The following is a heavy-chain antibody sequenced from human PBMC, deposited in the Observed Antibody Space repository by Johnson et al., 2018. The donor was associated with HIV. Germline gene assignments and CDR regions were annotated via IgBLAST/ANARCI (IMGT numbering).Heavy chain of an antibody. Sequence: QVQLVESGGGVVQPGRSLRLSCAASGFTFSSYAMHWVRQAPGKGLEWVAVISYDGSNKYYADSVKGRFTISRDNSKNTLYLQMNSLRAEDTAVYYCARDRKSVNSYGLNHDAFDIWGQGTVVIVSS. J-gene: IGHJ3*02. CDR2: ISYDGSNK. CDR3: ARDRKSVNSYGLNHDAFDI. D-gene: IGHD5-18*01. V-gene: IGHV3-30-3*01. CDR1: GFTFSSYA.